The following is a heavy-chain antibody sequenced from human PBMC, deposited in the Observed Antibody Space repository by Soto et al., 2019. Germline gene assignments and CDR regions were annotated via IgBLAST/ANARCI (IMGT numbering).Heavy chain of an antibody. J-gene: IGHJ6*02. CDR2: IKQDGSEK. Sequence: GGSLRLSCAASGFTFSSYWMSWVRQAPGKGLEWVANIKQDGSEKYYVDSVKGRFTISRDNAKNSLYLQMNSLRAEDTAVYYCARDRCYDFWSGSLSYYGMDVWGQGATVTVSS. CDR3: ARDRCYDFWSGSLSYYGMDV. V-gene: IGHV3-7*01. D-gene: IGHD3-3*01. CDR1: GFTFSSYW.